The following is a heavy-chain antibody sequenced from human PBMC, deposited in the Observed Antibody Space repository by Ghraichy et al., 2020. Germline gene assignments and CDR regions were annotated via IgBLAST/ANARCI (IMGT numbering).Heavy chain of an antibody. CDR2: ISSSGTTI. Sequence: GGSLRLSCAASGFTFSSYRMNWFRQAPGKGLEWVSYISSSGTTIYYADSVKGRFTISRDNAKNSLYLQMNSLRDEDTAVYYCARGDGSAADYWGQGTLVTVSS. CDR1: GFTFSSYR. J-gene: IGHJ4*02. V-gene: IGHV3-48*02. CDR3: ARGDGSAADY. D-gene: IGHD1-26*01.